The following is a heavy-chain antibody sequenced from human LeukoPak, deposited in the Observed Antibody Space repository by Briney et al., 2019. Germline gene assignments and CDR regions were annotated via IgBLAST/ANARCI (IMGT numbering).Heavy chain of an antibody. CDR2: IIPILGIA. Sequence: SVTVSCKASGGTFSSYAISWVRQAPGQGLEWMGRIIPILGIANYAQKFQGRVTITADKSTSTAYMELSSLRSEDTAVYYCARGLTGSTLDYWGQGTLVTVSS. J-gene: IGHJ4*02. V-gene: IGHV1-69*04. D-gene: IGHD3-9*01. CDR1: GGTFSSYA. CDR3: ARGLTGSTLDY.